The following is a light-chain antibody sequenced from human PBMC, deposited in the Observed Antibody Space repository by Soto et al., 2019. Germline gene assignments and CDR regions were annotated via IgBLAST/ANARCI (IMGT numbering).Light chain of an antibody. Sequence: IQLTQSPSSLSASVGDSVTISCRASQGISNYLAWYQQEPGRAPKLLIYAASALQRGVPSRFSGSGSGTDFTLTISSLQPDDFATYYCQQSYETPPTFGQGTKVDIK. V-gene: IGKV1-9*01. CDR1: QGISNY. CDR3: QQSYETPPT. J-gene: IGKJ2*01. CDR2: AAS.